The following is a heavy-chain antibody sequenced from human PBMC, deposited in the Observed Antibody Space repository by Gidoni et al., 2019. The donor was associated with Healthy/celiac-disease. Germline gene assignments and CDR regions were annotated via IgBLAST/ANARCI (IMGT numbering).Heavy chain of an antibody. CDR1: GFTFSSYA. V-gene: IGHV3-23*01. Sequence: EVQLLESGGGLVQPGGSLRLSCAASGFTFSSYAMSWVRQAPGKGLEWVSAISCSVGSTYYVDSVKGRFTISRDNSKNTLYLQINSLRAEDTAVYYCAKDYYDSSGYFVFWYWGQGTLVTVSS. CDR2: ISCSVGST. D-gene: IGHD3-22*01. J-gene: IGHJ4*02. CDR3: AKDYYDSSGYFVFWY.